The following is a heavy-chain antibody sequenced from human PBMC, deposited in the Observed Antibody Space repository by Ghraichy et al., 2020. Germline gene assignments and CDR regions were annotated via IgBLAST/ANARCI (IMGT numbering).Heavy chain of an antibody. V-gene: IGHV1-69*13. D-gene: IGHD2-15*01. CDR2: IIPIFGTA. CDR3: ATTYCSGGSCYYEVAWDY. Sequence: SVKVSCKASGGTFSSYAISWVRQAPGQGLEWMGVIIPIFGTANYAQKFQGRVTITADESTSTAYMELSSLRSEDTAVYYCATTYCSGGSCYYEVAWDYWGQGTLVTVSS. J-gene: IGHJ4*02. CDR1: GGTFSSYA.